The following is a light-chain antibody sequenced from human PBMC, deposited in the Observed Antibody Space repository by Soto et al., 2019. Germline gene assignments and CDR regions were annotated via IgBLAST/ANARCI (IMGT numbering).Light chain of an antibody. CDR2: GAS. J-gene: IGKJ2*01. CDR1: QSVNSRD. Sequence: EIVLTQSPGTLSLSPGERATLSCRASQSVNSRDFAWYRQKPGQAPSLLIYGASNRATRIPDRFSGSGSGTDFTLTISRLEPEDFAVYFCLRYGDSPPAYTFGQGTKLEIK. V-gene: IGKV3-20*01. CDR3: LRYGDSPPAYT.